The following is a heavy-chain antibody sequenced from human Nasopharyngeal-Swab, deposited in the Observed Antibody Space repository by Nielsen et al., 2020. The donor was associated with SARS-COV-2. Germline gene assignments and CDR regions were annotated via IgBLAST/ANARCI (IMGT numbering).Heavy chain of an antibody. CDR2: ISYDGSNK. J-gene: IGHJ4*02. Sequence: GESLKISCAASGFTFSSYAMHWVRQAPGKGLEWVAVISYDGSNKYYADSVKGRFTISSDNSKNTLYLQMNSLRADDTAVYYCARVSDYYDSSGYYFDYWGQGTLVTVSS. V-gene: IGHV3-30*04. CDR3: ARVSDYYDSSGYYFDY. CDR1: GFTFSSYA. D-gene: IGHD3-22*01.